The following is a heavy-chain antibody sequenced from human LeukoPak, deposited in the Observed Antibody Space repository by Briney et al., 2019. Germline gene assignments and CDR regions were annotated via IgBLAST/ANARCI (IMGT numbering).Heavy chain of an antibody. CDR1: GFTFSSYA. Sequence: GGSLRLSCAASGFTFSSYAMSWVRQAPGKGLEWGSAISGSGGSTYYADSVKGRFTISRDNSKNTLYLQMNSLRAEDTAVYYCAKRTTPHSGSYYNWFDPWGQRTLVTVSS. V-gene: IGHV3-23*01. CDR3: AKRTTPHSGSYYNWFDP. D-gene: IGHD1-26*01. CDR2: ISGSGGST. J-gene: IGHJ5*02.